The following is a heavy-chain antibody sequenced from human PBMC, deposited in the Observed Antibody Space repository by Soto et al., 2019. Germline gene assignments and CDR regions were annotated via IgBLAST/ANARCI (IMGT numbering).Heavy chain of an antibody. CDR3: ARVVGGPSPHYYYYGMDV. CDR1: GGSISSGDYY. J-gene: IGHJ6*02. CDR2: IYYSGST. Sequence: PSETLSLTCTVSGGSISSGDYYWSWIRQPPGKGLEWIGYIYYSGSTYYNPSLKSRVTISVDTSKNQFPLKLSSVTAADTAVYYCARVVGGPSPHYYYYGMDVWGQGTTVTVSS. V-gene: IGHV4-30-4*01. D-gene: IGHD2-15*01.